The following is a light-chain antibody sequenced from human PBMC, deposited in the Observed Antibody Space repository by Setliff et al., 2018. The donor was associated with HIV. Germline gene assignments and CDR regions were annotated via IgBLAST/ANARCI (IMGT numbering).Light chain of an antibody. CDR2: DVT. Sequence: QSALAQPASVSGSPGQSITISCTGTSSDVGGYNYVPWYQHYPGKAPKFMIYDVTTRPSGVSNRFSGSKSGNTASLTISGLQAEDEADYFCCSYVTGSTYVCGTGTKVTVL. CDR3: CSYVTGSTYV. V-gene: IGLV2-23*02. J-gene: IGLJ1*01. CDR1: SSDVGGYNY.